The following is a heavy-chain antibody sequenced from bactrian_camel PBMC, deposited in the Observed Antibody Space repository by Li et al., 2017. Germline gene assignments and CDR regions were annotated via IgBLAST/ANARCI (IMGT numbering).Heavy chain of an antibody. CDR3: AADPEYSCQFKGVLMYPY. CDR1: GYTLSPNC. CDR2: KYTALGIS. D-gene: IGHD1*01. V-gene: IGHV3S54*01. Sequence: QVQLVESGGGSVQAGGSLRISCGASGYTLSPNCMGWFRQAPGKERETVAAKYTALGISYYADSAKGRFTISQDNAKSTVYLQMTSLKPEDSAMYYCAADPEYSCQFKGVLMYPYRGQGTQVTVS. J-gene: IGHJ4*01.